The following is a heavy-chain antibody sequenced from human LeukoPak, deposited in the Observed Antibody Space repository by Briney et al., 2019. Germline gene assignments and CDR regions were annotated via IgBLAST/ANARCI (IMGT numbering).Heavy chain of an antibody. D-gene: IGHD5-18*01. CDR2: ISYDGSNK. V-gene: IGHV3-30*03. CDR3: ARQGAMVYFDY. CDR1: GFTFSSYS. J-gene: IGHJ4*02. Sequence: PGRSLRLSCAASGFTFSSYSMNWVRQAPGKGLEWVAVISYDGSNKYYADSVKGRFTISRDNSKNTLYLQMNSLRAEDTAVYYCARQGAMVYFDYWGQGTLVTVSS.